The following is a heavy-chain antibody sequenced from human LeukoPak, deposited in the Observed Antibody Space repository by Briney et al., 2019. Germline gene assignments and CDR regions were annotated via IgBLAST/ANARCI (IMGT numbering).Heavy chain of an antibody. D-gene: IGHD1-26*01. CDR2: INSDSIWI. CDR1: GFSFSTYS. V-gene: IGHV3-21*01. CDR3: ARDAGGRTQREGWFDP. J-gene: IGHJ5*02. Sequence: GGSMRLSCAASGFSFSTYSMNWVRQAPGKGLEWVSSINSDSIWIYYADSVKGRFTISRDNARNSLYLQMNSLRVEDTAVYCCARDAGGRTQREGWFDPWGQGTLVTVSS.